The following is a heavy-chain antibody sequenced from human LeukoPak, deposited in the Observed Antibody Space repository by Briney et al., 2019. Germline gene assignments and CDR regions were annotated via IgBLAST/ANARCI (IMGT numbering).Heavy chain of an antibody. CDR3: ARVREATIAPFFDY. Sequence: SETLSLTCTVSGGSISSYYWTWIRQHPGKGLEWIGCIYYSGSTYYNLSLKSRVIISTDTSKNHFSLKLSSVTAADTALYYCARVREATIAPFFDYWGQGILVTVSS. D-gene: IGHD6-13*01. CDR2: IYYSGST. J-gene: IGHJ4*02. V-gene: IGHV4-59*06. CDR1: GGSISSYY.